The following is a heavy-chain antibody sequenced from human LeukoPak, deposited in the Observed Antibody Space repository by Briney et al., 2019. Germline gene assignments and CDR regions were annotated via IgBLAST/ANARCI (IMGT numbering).Heavy chain of an antibody. Sequence: TGGSLRLSCAASGSTFSSYGMHWVRQAPGKGLEWVAFIRYDGSNKYYADSVKGRFTISRDNSKNTLYLQMNSLRAEDTAVYYCTKEGLYYDFWSGSYDYWGQGTLVTVFS. V-gene: IGHV3-30*02. CDR2: IRYDGSNK. CDR1: GSTFSSYG. D-gene: IGHD3-3*01. J-gene: IGHJ4*02. CDR3: TKEGLYYDFWSGSYDY.